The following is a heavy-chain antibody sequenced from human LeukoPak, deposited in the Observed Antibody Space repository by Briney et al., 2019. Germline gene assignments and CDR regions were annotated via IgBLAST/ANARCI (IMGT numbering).Heavy chain of an antibody. CDR1: GYSFTGYY. D-gene: IGHD3-16*01. CDR2: INPNSGGT. V-gene: IGHV1-2*02. CDR3: ARDGVPIEY. Sequence: ASVKVSCKASGYSFTGYYMHWVRQAPGQGLEWMGWINPNSGGTNYAEKFQGRVTMTRDTSISTAHMELSRLRSDDTAVYYCARDGVPIEYWGQGTLVTVSS. J-gene: IGHJ4*02.